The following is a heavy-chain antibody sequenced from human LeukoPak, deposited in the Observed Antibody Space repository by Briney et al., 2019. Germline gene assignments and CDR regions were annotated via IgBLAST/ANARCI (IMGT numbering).Heavy chain of an antibody. J-gene: IGHJ4*02. CDR1: GYTFTGYY. CDR3: APSHPHVYYHDY. CDR2: INPYSGGT. V-gene: IGHV1-2*02. Sequence: ASVKVSCKTSGYTFTGYYMHWVRQAPGQGLEWMGWINPYSGGTDFAQKFQGRVTMTRDTSISTAYMELNRLRSDDTAVYYCAPSHPHVYYHDYWGQGTLVTVSS.